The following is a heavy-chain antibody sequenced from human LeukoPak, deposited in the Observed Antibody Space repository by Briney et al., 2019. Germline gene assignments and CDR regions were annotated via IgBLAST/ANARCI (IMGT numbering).Heavy chain of an antibody. CDR1: GFTFTNYM. D-gene: IGHD1-14*01. CDR3: ARVQGGGFRTADY. J-gene: IGHJ4*02. Sequence: GGSLRLSCAASGFTFTNYMMHWVRQAPGKGLEWVAVILEDGRIQHYADSVQGRFTISRDNSKNTLFLQMNSLRTEDTAVYFCARVQGGGFRTADYWGQGTLVTVSS. V-gene: IGHV3-30*04. CDR2: ILEDGRIQ.